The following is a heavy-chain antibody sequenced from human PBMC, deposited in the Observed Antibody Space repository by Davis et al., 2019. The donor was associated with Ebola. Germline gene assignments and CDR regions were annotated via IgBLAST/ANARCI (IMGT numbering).Heavy chain of an antibody. V-gene: IGHV3-23*01. Sequence: GESLKISCAASGFMFSSYVMSWVRQAPGKGLEWVSTLGTSADTYYADSVKGRFTISRDNSKNTLYLQMNGLRVEDTATYYCAKDTSNIWFDVWGQGTMVTVSS. CDR1: GFMFSSYV. CDR2: LGTSADT. CDR3: AKDTSNIWFDV. D-gene: IGHD1-26*01. J-gene: IGHJ3*01.